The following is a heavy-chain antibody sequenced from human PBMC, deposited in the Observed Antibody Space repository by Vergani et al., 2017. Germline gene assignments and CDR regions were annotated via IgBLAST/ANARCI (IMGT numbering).Heavy chain of an antibody. Sequence: QVQLVQSGTEVKKPGASVKVSCKASGYTFTGYYIHWVRQAPGQGLEWMGWIIPISGGTSYAQKFQGRVTLTRGTSISTAYMELSSLRSDDTAVYYCARGFGSGSSLFDYWGQGVLVTVSS. CDR3: ARGFGSGSSLFDY. CDR1: GYTFTGYY. CDR2: IIPISGGT. D-gene: IGHD3-10*01. J-gene: IGHJ4*02. V-gene: IGHV1-2*02.